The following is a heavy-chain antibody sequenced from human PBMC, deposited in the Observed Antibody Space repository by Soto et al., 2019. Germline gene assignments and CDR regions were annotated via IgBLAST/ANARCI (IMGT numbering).Heavy chain of an antibody. CDR2: ISAYNGNT. Sequence: QVQLVQSGAEVKKPGASVKVSCKASGYTFTSYGISWVRQAPGQGLEWMGWISAYNGNTNYAQKLQGRVTMTTDTSTSTAYMELRSLRSDDTAVYYCARDSLRFLEWLSSEYYYYGMDVWGQGTTVTVYS. CDR1: GYTFTSYG. V-gene: IGHV1-18*01. J-gene: IGHJ6*02. D-gene: IGHD3-3*01. CDR3: ARDSLRFLEWLSSEYYYYGMDV.